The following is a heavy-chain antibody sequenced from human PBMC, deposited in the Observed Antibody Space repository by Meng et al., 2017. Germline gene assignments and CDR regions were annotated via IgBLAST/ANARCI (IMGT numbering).Heavy chain of an antibody. J-gene: IGHJ5*02. Sequence: VHVQGSGPVLVRPSATLSLTCTVSGGYVSSGSYYWSWIRQPPGKGLEWIGYIYYSGSTNYNPPLKSRVTISVDTSKNQFSLKLSSVTAADTAVYYCARDGATTVTTGWFDPWGQGTLVTVSS. CDR2: IYYSGST. V-gene: IGHV4-61*01. CDR1: GGYVSSGSYY. D-gene: IGHD4-17*01. CDR3: ARDGATTVTTGWFDP.